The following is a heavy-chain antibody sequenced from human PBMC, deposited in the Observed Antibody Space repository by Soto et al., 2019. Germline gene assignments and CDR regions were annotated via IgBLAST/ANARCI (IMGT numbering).Heavy chain of an antibody. CDR1: GFTFSSYG. V-gene: IGHV3-30*18. D-gene: IGHD3-16*01. J-gene: IGHJ5*02. CDR3: AKETQALRVNNWFDP. CDR2: ISYDGSNK. Sequence: PGGSLRLSCAASGFTFSSYGMHWVRQAPGKGLEWVAVISYDGSNKYYADSVKGRFTISRDNSKNTLYLQMNSLRAEDTAVYYCAKETQALRVNNWFDPWGQGTLVTVSS.